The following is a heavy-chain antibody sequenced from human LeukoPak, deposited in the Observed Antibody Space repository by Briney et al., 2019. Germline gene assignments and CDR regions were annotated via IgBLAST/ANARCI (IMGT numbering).Heavy chain of an antibody. J-gene: IGHJ3*02. CDR2: IRSKANSYAT. CDR3: TRVVAHDAFDI. Sequence: PGGSLRLSCAASGFTFSGSAMHWVRQASGKGLEWVGRIRSKANSYATAYAASVKGRFTISRDDSKNTAYLQMNSLKTEDTAVYYCTRVVAHDAFDIWGQGTMVTVSS. V-gene: IGHV3-73*01. D-gene: IGHD2-15*01. CDR1: GFTFSGSA.